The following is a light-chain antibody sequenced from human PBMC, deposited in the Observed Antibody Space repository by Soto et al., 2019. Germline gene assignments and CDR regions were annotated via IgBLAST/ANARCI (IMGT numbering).Light chain of an antibody. V-gene: IGKV4-1*01. CDR3: QQYYSTPFT. CDR1: QSVLYSSNSKNY. J-gene: IGKJ3*01. Sequence: DIVMTQSPDSLAVSLGERATINCKSSQSVLYSSNSKNYLAWYQQKPGQPPKLLIYWASTRESGVPDRFSGSGSGTDFTLTTSSLQAEDVAVYYCQQYYSTPFTFGPGTKVDIK. CDR2: WAS.